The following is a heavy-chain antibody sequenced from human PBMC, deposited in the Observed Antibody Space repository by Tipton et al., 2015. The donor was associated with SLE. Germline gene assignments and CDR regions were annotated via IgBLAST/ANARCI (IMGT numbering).Heavy chain of an antibody. Sequence: SLRLSCAASGFTLSTYSMTWVRQAPGKGLEWVSATSDTGLSTYYADSVKGRFTISRDNSKNTLYLQMNSLTAEDTAIYYCARDRYYYDSSAPTGDYWGQGTLVTVSS. D-gene: IGHD3-22*01. V-gene: IGHV3-23*01. CDR1: GFTLSTYS. J-gene: IGHJ4*02. CDR3: ARDRYYYDSSAPTGDY. CDR2: TSDTGLST.